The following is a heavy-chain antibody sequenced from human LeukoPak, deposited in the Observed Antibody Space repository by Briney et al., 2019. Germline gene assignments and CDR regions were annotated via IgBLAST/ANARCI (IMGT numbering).Heavy chain of an antibody. CDR2: ISTSSSYI. CDR3: ARDSALPEKNSGWNY. Sequence: GGSLRLSCTASGFTFSSYSMNWVRQAPGKGLEWVSSISTSSSYIYYADSVKGRFTISRDNARNSLYLQMNSLRAEDTAVYYCARDSALPEKNSGWNYWGQGSLVTVAS. J-gene: IGHJ4*02. V-gene: IGHV3-21*01. CDR1: GFTFSSYS. D-gene: IGHD6-19*01.